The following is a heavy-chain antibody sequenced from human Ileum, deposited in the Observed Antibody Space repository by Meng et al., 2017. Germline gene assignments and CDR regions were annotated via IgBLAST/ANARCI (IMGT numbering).Heavy chain of an antibody. CDR2: INHSGST. Sequence: QLQQWGAGLVKPSETLSLTCAVYGGSFSGYYWSWIRQPPGKGLEWIGEINHSGSTNYNPSLKSRVTISVDTSKNQFSLKLSSVTAADTAVYYCSRTSYYDNSGYYPGWGQGTLVTVSS. CDR3: SRTSYYDNSGYYPG. V-gene: IGHV4-34*01. D-gene: IGHD3-22*01. J-gene: IGHJ4*02. CDR1: GGSFSGYY.